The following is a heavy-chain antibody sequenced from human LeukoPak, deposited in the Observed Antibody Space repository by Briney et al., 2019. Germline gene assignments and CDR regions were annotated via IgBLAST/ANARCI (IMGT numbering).Heavy chain of an antibody. CDR2: IYSGGST. CDR1: GFTVSSNY. D-gene: IGHD1-26*01. V-gene: IGHV3-66*01. CDR3: VRESRDLSGSYSFDY. Sequence: GGSLRLSCAASGFTVSSNYMSWVRQAPGKGLEWVSVIYSGGSTYYADSVKGRFTISRDNSKNTLYLQMNSLRAEDTAVYYCVRESRDLSGSYSFDYWGQGTLVTVSS. J-gene: IGHJ4*02.